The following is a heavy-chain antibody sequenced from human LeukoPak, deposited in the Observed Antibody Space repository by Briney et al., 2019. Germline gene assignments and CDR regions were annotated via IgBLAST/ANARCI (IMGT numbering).Heavy chain of an antibody. V-gene: IGHV1-46*01. CDR3: ARDCAPDYCGNSASFDP. Sequence: ASVRVSCKASGYTFTSYYIHWVRQAPGQGLEWMGIINASDGSTNYAQKFQGRVTMTTDTSTSTVYMELSSLGSEDTAVFYCARDCAPDYCGNSASFDPWGQGTLVTASS. CDR1: GYTFTSYY. CDR2: INASDGST. J-gene: IGHJ5*02. D-gene: IGHD4-23*01.